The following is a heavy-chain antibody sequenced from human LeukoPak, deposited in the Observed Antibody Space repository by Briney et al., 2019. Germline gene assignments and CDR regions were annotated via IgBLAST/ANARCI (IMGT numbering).Heavy chain of an antibody. CDR2: TSSDLNVK. J-gene: IGHJ4*02. CDR1: GFTLRNDV. CDR3: AREGYYGSGSPPSLYFDY. V-gene: IGHV3-30-3*01. D-gene: IGHD3-10*01. Sequence: GGSLGLSCAASGFTLRNDVILWVRQARCKGLEWVAVTSSDLNVKLYADSVKGRFTISRDNSRSTLYLQMNSLRPEDTAIYYCAREGYYGSGSPPSLYFDYWGQGTLVTVSS.